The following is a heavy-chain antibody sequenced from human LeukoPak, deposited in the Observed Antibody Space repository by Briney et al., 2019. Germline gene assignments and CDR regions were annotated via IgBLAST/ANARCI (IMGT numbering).Heavy chain of an antibody. D-gene: IGHD2-2*01. CDR2: ISAYNGNT. CDR1: GYTFTSYG. Sequence: ASVKVSCKASGYTFTSYGISWVRQAPGQGLEWMGWISAYNGNTNYAQKLQGRVTMTTDTSTSTAYMELRSLRSDDTAVYYCARPHTKFYCSSTSCPNWFDPWGQGTLVTVSS. V-gene: IGHV1-18*01. CDR3: ARPHTKFYCSSTSCPNWFDP. J-gene: IGHJ5*02.